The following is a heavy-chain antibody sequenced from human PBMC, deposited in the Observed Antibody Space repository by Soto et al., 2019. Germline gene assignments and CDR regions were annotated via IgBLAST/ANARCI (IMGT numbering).Heavy chain of an antibody. D-gene: IGHD3-22*01. CDR3: ARDNYDSSGYYPGWFDP. Sequence: ASVKVSCKASGYTFTSYYMHWVRQAPGQGLEWMGIINPSGGSTSYAQKFQGRVTMTRDTSTSTVYMELSSLRSEDTAVYYCARDNYDSSGYYPGWFDPWGQGTLVTVS. CDR1: GYTFTSYY. J-gene: IGHJ5*02. V-gene: IGHV1-46*01. CDR2: INPSGGST.